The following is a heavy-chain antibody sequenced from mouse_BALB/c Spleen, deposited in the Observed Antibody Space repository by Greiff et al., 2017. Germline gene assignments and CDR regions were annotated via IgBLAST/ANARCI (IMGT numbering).Heavy chain of an antibody. D-gene: IGHD1-1*01. CDR1: GFTFTDYY. CDR3: ARTGSTFAY. J-gene: IGHJ3*01. Sequence: EVHLVESGGGLVQPGGSLRLSCATSGFTFTDYYMSWVRQPPGKALEWLGFIRNKANGYTTEYSASVKGRFTISRDNSQSILYLQMNTLRAEDSATYYCARTGSTFAYWGQGTLVTVSA. CDR2: IRNKANGYTT. V-gene: IGHV7-3*02.